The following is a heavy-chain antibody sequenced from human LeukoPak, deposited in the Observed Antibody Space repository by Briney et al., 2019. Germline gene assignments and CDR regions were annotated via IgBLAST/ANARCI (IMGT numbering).Heavy chain of an antibody. CDR1: GFTFSNYA. CDR2: IKQDGSER. Sequence: PGGSLRLPCAASGFTFSNYAMSWVRQAPGKGLEWVANIKQDGSERNYVDSVKGRSTISRDNAKNSLFLQMNSLRVEDTAVYYCARGGTRGYSPVDYWGQGILVTVSS. V-gene: IGHV3-7*03. D-gene: IGHD5-18*01. J-gene: IGHJ4*02. CDR3: ARGGTRGYSPVDY.